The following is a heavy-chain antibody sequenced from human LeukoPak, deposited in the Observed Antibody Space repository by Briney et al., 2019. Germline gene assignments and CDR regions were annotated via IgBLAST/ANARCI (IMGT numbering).Heavy chain of an antibody. D-gene: IGHD3-22*01. CDR1: GGSFSGCY. J-gene: IGHJ6*02. V-gene: IGHV4-34*01. CDR2: INHSGST. CDR3: ASSRIYYENGGWSYGMDV. Sequence: SETLSLTCAVYGGSFSGCYWSWIRQPPGKGLEWIGEINHSGSTNYNPSLKSRVTISVGTSKNQFSLKLSSVTAADTAVYYCASSRIYYENGGWSYGMDVWGQGTTVTVSS.